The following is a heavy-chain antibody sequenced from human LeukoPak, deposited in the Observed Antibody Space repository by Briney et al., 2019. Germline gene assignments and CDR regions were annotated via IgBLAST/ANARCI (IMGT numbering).Heavy chain of an antibody. J-gene: IGHJ3*02. CDR2: INPNSGGT. CDR3: ARPLDSSGPDAFDI. CDR1: GYTFTGYY. Sequence: ASVKVSCKASGYTFTGYYMHWVRQAAGQRLEWMGWINPNSGGTNYAKKFQGRVTMIRDTSISTAYMELSRLRSDDTAVYYCARPLDSSGPDAFDIWGQGTMVTVSS. V-gene: IGHV1-2*02. D-gene: IGHD3-22*01.